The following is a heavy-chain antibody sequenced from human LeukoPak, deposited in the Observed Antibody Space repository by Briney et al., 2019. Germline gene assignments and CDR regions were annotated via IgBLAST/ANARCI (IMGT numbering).Heavy chain of an antibody. CDR3: ARRSYGLGTKSAQFDP. Sequence: GASVKVSCKASGYTFTSYAMNWVRQAPGQGLEWMGWINTNTGNPTYAQGFTGRFVFSLDTSVSTAYLQISSLKAEDTAVYYCARRSYGLGTKSAQFDPWGQGTLVTVSS. CDR1: GYTFTSYA. D-gene: IGHD5-18*01. J-gene: IGHJ5*02. V-gene: IGHV7-4-1*02. CDR2: INTNTGNP.